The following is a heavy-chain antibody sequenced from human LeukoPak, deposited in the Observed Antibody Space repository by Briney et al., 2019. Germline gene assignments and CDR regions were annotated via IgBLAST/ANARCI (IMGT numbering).Heavy chain of an antibody. CDR1: GFTFDDYA. V-gene: IGHV3-9*01. Sequence: GGSLRLSCAASGFTFDDYAMHWVRQAPGKGLEWVSGISWNSGSIGYADSVKGRFTISRDNSKNTLYLQMNSLRAEDTAVYYCARDYQDIVATSLAYWGQGTLVTVSS. D-gene: IGHD5-12*01. CDR2: ISWNSGSI. J-gene: IGHJ4*02. CDR3: ARDYQDIVATSLAY.